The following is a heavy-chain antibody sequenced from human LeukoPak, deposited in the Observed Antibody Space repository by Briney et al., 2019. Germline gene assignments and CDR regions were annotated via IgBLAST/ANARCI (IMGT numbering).Heavy chain of an antibody. CDR1: GDSVSSNSAA. D-gene: IGHD2-21*02. CDR3: ARDSVVTATGGFFDY. Sequence: SQTLSLTCAISGDSVSSNSAAWNWIRQSPSRGLEWLGRIFYRSKWYNDYAASVKSRISINPDTSKNQFSLQLNSVTPEDTAVYYCARDSVVTATGGFFDYWGQGTLVTVSS. J-gene: IGHJ4*02. CDR2: IFYRSKWYN. V-gene: IGHV6-1*01.